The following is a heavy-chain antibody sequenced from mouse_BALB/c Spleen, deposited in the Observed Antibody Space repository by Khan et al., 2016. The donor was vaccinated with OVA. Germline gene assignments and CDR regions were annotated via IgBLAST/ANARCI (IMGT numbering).Heavy chain of an antibody. V-gene: IGHV1S132*01. CDR1: GYIFTSYW. CDR3: AVWDYNNTYVFPY. Sequence: VQLQESGAELVRPGASVKLSCKTSGYIFTSYWIHWVKQRSGQGLEWIARLYPGTGSIHYSEKFKGKVTVTADKSSSTAYMRLSSLKSEDSAVYFCAVWDYNNTYVFPYWFPRTLFPVSA. D-gene: IGHD2-10*02. J-gene: IGHJ3*01. CDR2: LYPGTGSI.